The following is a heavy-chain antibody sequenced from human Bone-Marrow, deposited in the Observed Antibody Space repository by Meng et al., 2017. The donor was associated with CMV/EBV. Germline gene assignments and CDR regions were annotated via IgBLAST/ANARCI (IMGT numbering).Heavy chain of an antibody. J-gene: IGHJ6*02. Sequence: GESLKISCAASGFMFDTYSLHWVRQAPGKGLEWPTFISYDGNSEYCADSVKGRFTISRDNSRNTLFLQMRSLRTEDTAVYYCARDSYGMDVWGQGTTVTVSS. CDR2: ISYDGNSE. CDR3: ARDSYGMDV. V-gene: IGHV3-30*04. D-gene: IGHD2-21*01. CDR1: GFMFDTYS.